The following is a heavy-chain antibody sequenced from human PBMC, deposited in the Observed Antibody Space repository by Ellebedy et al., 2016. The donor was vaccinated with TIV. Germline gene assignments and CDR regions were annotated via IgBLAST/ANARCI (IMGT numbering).Heavy chain of an antibody. CDR1: GYTFTSYG. D-gene: IGHD1-14*01. CDR2: ISAYNGNT. CDR3: ATDPYNY. V-gene: IGHV1-18*01. Sequence: AASVKVSCKASGYTFTSYGISWVRQAPGQGLEWMGWISAYNGNTNYAQKLQGRVTMTEDTSTDTAYMELSSLRSEDTAVYYCATDPYNYWGQGTLVTVSS. J-gene: IGHJ4*02.